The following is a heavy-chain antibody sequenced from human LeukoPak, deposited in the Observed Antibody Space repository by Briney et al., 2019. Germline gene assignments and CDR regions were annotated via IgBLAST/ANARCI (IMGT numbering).Heavy chain of an antibody. V-gene: IGHV1-2*06. CDR3: ARVARGAAAGGNFDY. CDR2: INPNSGGT. D-gene: IGHD6-13*01. Sequence: GASVKVSCKASGYTFTGYCMHWVRQAPGQGLEWMGRINPNSGGTNYAQKFQGRVTMTRDTSISTAYMELSRLRSDDTAVYYCARVARGAAAGGNFDYWGQGTLVTVSS. CDR1: GYTFTGYC. J-gene: IGHJ4*02.